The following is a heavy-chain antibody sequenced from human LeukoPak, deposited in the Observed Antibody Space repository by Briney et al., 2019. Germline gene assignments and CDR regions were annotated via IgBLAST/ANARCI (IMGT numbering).Heavy chain of an antibody. V-gene: IGHV3-11*04. CDR1: GFTFSDSY. Sequence: GSLRLSCAASGFTFSDSYMAWIRQAPGKGLNWVSYINNNANIMYYADSVKGRFTISRDNAKNSLYLQMNSLRAEDTAVYYCARDGTYYGMDVWGQGTTVTVSS. D-gene: IGHD1-26*01. CDR2: INNNANIM. CDR3: ARDGTYYGMDV. J-gene: IGHJ6*02.